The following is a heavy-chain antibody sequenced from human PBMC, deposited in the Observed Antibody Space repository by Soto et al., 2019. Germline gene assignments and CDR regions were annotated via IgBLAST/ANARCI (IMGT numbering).Heavy chain of an antibody. Sequence: EVRLVESGGGLVEPGGSLRLSCVVSGFTFDDYAMHWVRQPPGKGLEWVSSISWNHCGIAYADSVRGRFTVSRDNAKNSLSLHMITLRGEETALYYWIRKYYNTLGDSWGQGTLVTVSS. D-gene: IGHD3-9*01. J-gene: IGHJ5*01. CDR3: IRKYYNTLGDS. CDR2: ISWNHCGI. V-gene: IGHV3-9*01. CDR1: GFTFDDYA.